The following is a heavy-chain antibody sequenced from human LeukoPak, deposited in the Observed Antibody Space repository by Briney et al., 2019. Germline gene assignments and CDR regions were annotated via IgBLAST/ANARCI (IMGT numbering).Heavy chain of an antibody. J-gene: IGHJ4*02. CDR2: ISSSSDTI. V-gene: IGHV3-48*02. Sequence: AGGSLRLSCAASGFTFSRYWMSWVRQAPGKGLEWVSYISSSSDTIYFADSVKGRVSISRDNAKNSLYLQMNSLRDEDTAVYYCARDGSHSSSWYWFDYWGQGTLVTVSS. CDR3: ARDGSHSSSWYWFDY. CDR1: GFTFSRYW. D-gene: IGHD6-13*01.